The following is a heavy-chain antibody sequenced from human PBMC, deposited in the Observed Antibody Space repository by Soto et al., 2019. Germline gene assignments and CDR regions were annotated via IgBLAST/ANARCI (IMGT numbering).Heavy chain of an antibody. Sequence: ESGPTLVNPTQTLTLTCTFSGFSLSTSGMCVSWIRQPPGKALEWLARIGWDDDKYYSPSLKSRLTITKDTSKNQVVLTMTNMDPVDTATYYCAHRNCSGGSCVVGYWGQGTLVTVSS. V-gene: IGHV2-70*12. J-gene: IGHJ4*02. D-gene: IGHD2-15*01. CDR1: GFSLSTSGMC. CDR3: AHRNCSGGSCVVGY. CDR2: IGWDDDK.